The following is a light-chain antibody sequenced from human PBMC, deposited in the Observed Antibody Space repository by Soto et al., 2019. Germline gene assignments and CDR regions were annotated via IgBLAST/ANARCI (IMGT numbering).Light chain of an antibody. V-gene: IGLV2-14*03. CDR2: YVD. Sequence: QSVLTQPASVSGSPGQSITISCTGTSRDVGAYDYVSWYLQYPDKAPQLLIYYVDHRPSGVSSRFSGSKSGNTASLTISGIQAEEEGDYYCCSYADGSIYFFGTGTKVTVL. CDR1: SRDVGAYDY. J-gene: IGLJ1*01. CDR3: CSYADGSIYF.